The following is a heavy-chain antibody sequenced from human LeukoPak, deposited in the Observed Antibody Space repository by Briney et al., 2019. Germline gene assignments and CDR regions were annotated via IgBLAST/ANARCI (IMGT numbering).Heavy chain of an antibody. CDR3: ARDRYSSSWYYFDY. J-gene: IGHJ4*02. CDR2: IYHSGST. CDR1: GGSISSSNW. V-gene: IGHV4-4*02. D-gene: IGHD6-13*01. Sequence: PSGTLSLTCAVSGGSISSSNWWSWVRPPPGKGLEWIGEIYHSGSTNYNPSLKSRVTISVDKSKNQFSLKLSSVTAADTAVYYCARDRYSSSWYYFDYWGQGTLVTVSS.